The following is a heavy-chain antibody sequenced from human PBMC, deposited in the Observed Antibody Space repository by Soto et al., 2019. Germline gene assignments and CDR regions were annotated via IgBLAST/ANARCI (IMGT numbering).Heavy chain of an antibody. CDR1: GGSISSTSYY. CDR3: ARHRLPLNFWSATIDY. D-gene: IGHD3-3*01. Sequence: PSETLSLTCTVSGGSISSTSYYWGWIRQPPGKGLEWIENIYYSGSTYYNPSLKSRVTMSVDTSENQFSLRLNSVTAADTAVYYCARHRLPLNFWSATIDYWGRGALVTVSS. CDR2: IYYSGST. V-gene: IGHV4-39*01. J-gene: IGHJ4*02.